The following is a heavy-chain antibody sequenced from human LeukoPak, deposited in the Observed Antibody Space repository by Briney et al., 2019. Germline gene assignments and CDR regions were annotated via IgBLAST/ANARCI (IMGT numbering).Heavy chain of an antibody. Sequence: ASVKVSCKASGYTFTDYYMHWVRQAPGQGLEWMGWINPNTGGTNSAQEFQGRVTMTRDTSISTAYMELSRLRSDDTAVYYCARDPYYDYVWGSYRYEPYFDYWGQGTLVTVSS. D-gene: IGHD3-16*02. CDR2: INPNTGGT. CDR1: GYTFTDYY. J-gene: IGHJ4*02. V-gene: IGHV1-2*02. CDR3: ARDPYYDYVWGSYRYEPYFDY.